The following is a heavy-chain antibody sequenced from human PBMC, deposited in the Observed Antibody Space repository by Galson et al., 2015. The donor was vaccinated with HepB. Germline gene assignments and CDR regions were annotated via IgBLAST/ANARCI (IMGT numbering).Heavy chain of an antibody. CDR1: GFTFSSYG. CDR2: ISYDGSNK. CDR3: AKDFRLSITMVQGLDY. Sequence: SLRLSCAASGFTFSSYGMHWVRQAPGKGLEWVAVISYDGSNKYYADSVKGRFTISRDNSKNTLYLQMNSLRAEDTAVYYCAKDFRLSITMVQGLDYWGQGTLVTVSS. D-gene: IGHD3-10*01. V-gene: IGHV3-30*18. J-gene: IGHJ4*02.